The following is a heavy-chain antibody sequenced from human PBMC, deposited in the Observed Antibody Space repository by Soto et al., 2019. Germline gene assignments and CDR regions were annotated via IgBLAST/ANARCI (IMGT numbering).Heavy chain of an antibody. CDR3: ARLKGTRYFDV. CDR1: GDSISTSSSYY. CDR2: IYYSGTT. Sequence: PSETLSLTCTVSGDSISTSSSYYWGWIRQPPGKGLEWIGSIYYSGTTYYNPSLKGRVTVSVDRSTNDFSLKLNSVTAADTAVYFCARLKGTRYFDVRGPGLLVTVSS. V-gene: IGHV4-39*02. D-gene: IGHD3-10*01. J-gene: IGHJ4*02.